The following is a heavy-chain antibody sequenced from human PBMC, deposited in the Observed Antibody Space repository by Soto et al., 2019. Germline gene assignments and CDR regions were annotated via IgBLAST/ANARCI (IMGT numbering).Heavy chain of an antibody. CDR1: GYTFTSYG. D-gene: IGHD2-8*01. CDR2: ISTFNSHT. CDR3: ARGPLDYPIPDFDY. J-gene: IGHJ4*02. V-gene: IGHV1-18*01. Sequence: QVQLLQSGAEVKKPGASVKVSCKASGYTFTSYGISWVRQAPGQGLERMGWISTFNSHTDYAQKVQGRVAMTTDRSTGTAYMELRSLRSDDTAVYYCARGPLDYPIPDFDYWGQGTLVTVSS.